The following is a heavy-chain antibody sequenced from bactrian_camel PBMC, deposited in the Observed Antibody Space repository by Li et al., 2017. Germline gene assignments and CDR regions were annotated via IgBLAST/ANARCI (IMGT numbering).Heavy chain of an antibody. Sequence: EVQLVESGGGLVQPGGSLRLSCAASGFTFSSYDMSWVRQAPGKGLEWVSAINSGGGRTAYADSVKGRFTISKDSAENTLYLQMNSLKTEDTAVYYCASDSAAAGLLSWGQGTQVTVS. J-gene: IGHJ4*01. D-gene: IGHD6*01. CDR2: INSGGGRT. CDR1: GFTFSSYD. CDR3: ASDSAAAGLLS. V-gene: IGHV3S40*01.